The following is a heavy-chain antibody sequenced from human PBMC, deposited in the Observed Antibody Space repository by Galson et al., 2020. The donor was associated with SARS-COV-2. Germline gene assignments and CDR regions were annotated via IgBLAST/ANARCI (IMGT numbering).Heavy chain of an antibody. Sequence: HGESLKISCKGSGYTFTSYWIGWVRQMSGKGLEWMGIIFPGDSDTRYSRSFQGQFSISADKSITTAYLQWSSLKASDTAMYYCARRDSSARSYFDSWGQGTLVTVSS. V-gene: IGHV5-51*01. CDR1: GYTFTSYW. CDR2: IFPGDSDT. CDR3: ARRDSSARSYFDS. J-gene: IGHJ4*02. D-gene: IGHD6-25*01.